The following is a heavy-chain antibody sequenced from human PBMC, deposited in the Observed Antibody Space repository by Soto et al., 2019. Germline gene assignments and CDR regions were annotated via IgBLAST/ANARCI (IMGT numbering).Heavy chain of an antibody. D-gene: IGHD5-18*01. CDR2: IWYDGSNK. CDR3: AIDLGYSYGFPSYYYYYGMDV. V-gene: IGHV3-33*01. J-gene: IGHJ6*02. CDR1: GFTFSSYG. Sequence: QVQLVESGGGVVQPGRSLRLSCAASGFTFSSYGMHWVRQAPGKGLEWVAVIWYDGSNKYYADSVKGRFTISRDNSKNTLYLQMNSLRAEDTAVYYCAIDLGYSYGFPSYYYYYGMDVWGQGTTVTVSS.